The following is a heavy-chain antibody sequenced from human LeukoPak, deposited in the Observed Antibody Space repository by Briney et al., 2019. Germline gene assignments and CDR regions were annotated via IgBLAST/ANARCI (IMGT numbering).Heavy chain of an antibody. V-gene: IGHV3-23*01. CDR3: AKGVLYYDFWSGYDAFDI. D-gene: IGHD3-3*01. CDR2: ISGSGGST. CDR1: GLTFSSYA. Sequence: AGGSLRLSCAASGLTFSSYAMSWVRQAPGKGLEWVSAISGSGGSTYYADSVKGRFTISRDNSKNTLYLQMNSLRAEDTAVYYCAKGVLYYDFWSGYDAFDIWGQGTMVTVSS. J-gene: IGHJ3*02.